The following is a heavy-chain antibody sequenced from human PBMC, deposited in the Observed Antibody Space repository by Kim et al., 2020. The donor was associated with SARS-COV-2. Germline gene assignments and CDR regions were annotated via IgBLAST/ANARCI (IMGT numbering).Heavy chain of an antibody. CDR1: GFTFSSYW. CDR3: ASLSTGYVWDKFYY. CDR2: VNSDGSST. Sequence: GGSLRLSCVASGFTFSSYWMHWVRQAPGKGLVWVSRVNSDGSSTTYADSVKGRFTISRDNARNTLYLQVNSLRAEDTAVYYCASLSTGYVWDKFYYWGQRTLVTVSS. J-gene: IGHJ4*02. D-gene: IGHD3-16*01. V-gene: IGHV3-74*01.